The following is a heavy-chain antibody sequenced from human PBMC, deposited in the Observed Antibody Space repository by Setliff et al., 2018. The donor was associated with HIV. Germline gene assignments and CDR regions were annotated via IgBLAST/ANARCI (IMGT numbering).Heavy chain of an antibody. V-gene: IGHV1-69*05. D-gene: IGHD6-19*01. CDR2: IIPIFGTA. Sequence: ASVKVSCKASGGTFSSYAISWVRQAPGQGLEWMGGIIPIFGTANYAQKFQGRVTITTDESTSTAYMELSSLRSDDTAVYFCARLGSGWSDSYYYAMDVWGQGTTVTVSS. CDR3: ARLGSGWSDSYYYAMDV. CDR1: GGTFSSYA. J-gene: IGHJ6*02.